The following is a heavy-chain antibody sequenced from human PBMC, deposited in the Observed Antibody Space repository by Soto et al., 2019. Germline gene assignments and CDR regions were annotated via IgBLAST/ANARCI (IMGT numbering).Heavy chain of an antibody. J-gene: IGHJ4*02. Sequence: ESGGGLVKPGGSLRLSCAASGFTFSSYSMNWVRQAPGKGLEWVSSISSSSSYIYYADSVKGRFTISRDNAKNSLYLQMNSLRAEDTAVYYCARGGFGDPGSFDYWGQGTLVTVSS. CDR3: ARGGFGDPGSFDY. CDR1: GFTFSSYS. V-gene: IGHV3-21*01. CDR2: ISSSSSYI. D-gene: IGHD3-16*01.